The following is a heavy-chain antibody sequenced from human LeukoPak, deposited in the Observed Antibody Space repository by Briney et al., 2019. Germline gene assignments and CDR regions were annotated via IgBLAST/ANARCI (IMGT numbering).Heavy chain of an antibody. CDR3: ARDRTYYYDSSGYLSRGSTSPYYYYGMDV. V-gene: IGHV3-33*01. J-gene: IGHJ6*02. CDR1: AFPFSSYG. Sequence: PGGSLRLSCAASAFPFSSYGMHWVRQAPGKGLEWVAVIWYDGSNKYYADSVKGRFTISRDNSKNTLYLQMNSLRAEDTAVYYCARDRTYYYDSSGYLSRGSTSPYYYYGMDVWGQGTTVTVSS. D-gene: IGHD3-22*01. CDR2: IWYDGSNK.